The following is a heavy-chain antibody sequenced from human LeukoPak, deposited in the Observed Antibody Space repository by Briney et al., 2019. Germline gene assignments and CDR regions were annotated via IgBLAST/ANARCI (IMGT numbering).Heavy chain of an antibody. V-gene: IGHV4-4*07. CDR3: ARDFGYGDYFFDD. J-gene: IGHJ4*02. Sequence: PSETLPLTCTVSGGSISSYYWSWIRQPAGEGLEWIGRLHTSGSTHCNPSLKSRVTMSVDTSKNQFSLKLSSVTAADTAVYYCARDFGYGDYFFDDWGQGTLVTVSS. CDR2: LHTSGST. CDR1: GGSISSYY. D-gene: IGHD4-17*01.